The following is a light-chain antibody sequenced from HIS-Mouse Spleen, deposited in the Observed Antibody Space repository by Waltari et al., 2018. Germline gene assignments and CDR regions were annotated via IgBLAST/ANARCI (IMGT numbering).Light chain of an antibody. CDR2: DGS. CDR3: SSYTSSSTLGVV. V-gene: IGLV2-14*03. CDR1: SSDAGGYNS. Sequence: QSALTQPASVSGSPGQSITISCTGTSSDAGGYNSVSWYQQHPGKAPKLMIYDGSNRPSGVSNRFSGSKSGNTASLTISGLQAEDEADYYCSSYTSSSTLGVVFGGGTKLTVL. J-gene: IGLJ2*01.